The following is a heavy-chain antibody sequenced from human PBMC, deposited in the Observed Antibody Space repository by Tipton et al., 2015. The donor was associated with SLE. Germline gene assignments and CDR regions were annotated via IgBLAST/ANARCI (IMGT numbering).Heavy chain of an antibody. CDR3: AKPPCSGGSCYFDY. CDR2: ISGSGGST. V-gene: IGHV3-23*01. CDR1: GFTFSSYA. Sequence: AVSGFTFSSYAMSWVRQAPGKGLEWVSAISGSGGSTYYADSVKGRFTISRDNSKNTLYLQMNSLRAEDTAVYYCAKPPCSGGSCYFDYWGQGTLVTVSS. D-gene: IGHD2-15*01. J-gene: IGHJ4*02.